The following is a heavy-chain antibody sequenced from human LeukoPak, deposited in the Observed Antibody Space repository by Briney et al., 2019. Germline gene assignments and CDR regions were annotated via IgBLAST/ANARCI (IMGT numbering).Heavy chain of an antibody. Sequence: GGSLRLSCAASGFTFSSYAMSWVRQAPGKGLERVSGISGSGDNTYYADSVKGRFTISRDNSKNPLYVQVNSLGTEDTAAYYCAKGSYYDSSGSFYFDYWGQGTLVTVSS. CDR2: ISGSGDNT. CDR3: AKGSYYDSSGSFYFDY. V-gene: IGHV3-23*01. D-gene: IGHD3-22*01. CDR1: GFTFSSYA. J-gene: IGHJ4*02.